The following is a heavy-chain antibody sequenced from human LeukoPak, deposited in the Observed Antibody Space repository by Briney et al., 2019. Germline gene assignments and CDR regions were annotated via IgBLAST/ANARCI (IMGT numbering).Heavy chain of an antibody. CDR2: IKQDASEE. Sequence: PGGSLRLSCAASGFSFSSYWMTWVRQAPGKGLEWVANIKQDASEEHYVDSVKGRFTISRDNAKSSLHLQLNSLRVEDTALYFCASTASLSYWGQGTLVTVSS. CDR3: ASTASLSY. CDR1: GFSFSSYW. J-gene: IGHJ4*02. D-gene: IGHD6-6*01. V-gene: IGHV3-7*01.